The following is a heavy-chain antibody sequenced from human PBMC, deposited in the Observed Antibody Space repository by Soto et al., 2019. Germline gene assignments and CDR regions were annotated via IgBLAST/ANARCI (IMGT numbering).Heavy chain of an antibody. J-gene: IGHJ5*02. Sequence: GGSLRLSCAASGFTFSSYAMSWVRQAPGKGLEWVSAISGSGGSTYYADSVKGRFTISRDNSKNTLYLQMNSLRAEDTAVYYCAKTIKDSSSWSNLNWFDPWGQGTLVTVSS. CDR2: ISGSGGST. CDR3: AKTIKDSSSWSNLNWFDP. CDR1: GFTFSSYA. D-gene: IGHD6-13*01. V-gene: IGHV3-23*01.